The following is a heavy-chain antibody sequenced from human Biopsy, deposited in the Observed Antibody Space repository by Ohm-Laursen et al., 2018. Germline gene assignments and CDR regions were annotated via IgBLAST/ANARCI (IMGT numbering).Heavy chain of an antibody. CDR2: INPSGSTT. CDR3: ARNTGWYGDLYYFDY. J-gene: IGHJ4*02. Sequence: APVKVSCKTSGYSFTSYYMHWVRQAPGQGLEWMGMINPSGSTTSYPQIFQGRVTMTRDTSKSTVYMELSSLRSADTAVYFCARNTGWYGDLYYFDYWGQGTLVTVSS. V-gene: IGHV1-46*01. D-gene: IGHD6-19*01. CDR1: GYSFTSYY.